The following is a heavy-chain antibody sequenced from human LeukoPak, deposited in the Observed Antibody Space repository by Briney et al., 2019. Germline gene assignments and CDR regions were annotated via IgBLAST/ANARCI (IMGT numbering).Heavy chain of an antibody. CDR3: AKADGPDYGDYSFDY. CDR2: ISASGGST. D-gene: IGHD4-17*01. CDR1: GFTIRTYA. J-gene: IGHJ4*02. V-gene: IGHV3-23*01. Sequence: GGSLRLSCAASGFTIRTYAMTWVRQGPGKDLGWISTISASGGSTYYADSVKGRFTISRDTSKNTLYLQMNSLRAEDTAIYYCAKADGPDYGDYSFDYWGQGTLVTVSS.